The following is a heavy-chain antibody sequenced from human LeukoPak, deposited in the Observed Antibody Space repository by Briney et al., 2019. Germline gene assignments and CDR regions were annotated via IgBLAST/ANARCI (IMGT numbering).Heavy chain of an antibody. J-gene: IGHJ6*02. CDR1: GGTFSSYA. D-gene: IGHD5-18*01. CDR2: IIPIFGTA. Sequence: GASVKVSCQASGGTFSSYAISWVRQAPGQGLEWMGGIIPIFGTANYAQKFQGRVTITADESTSTAYMELSSLRSEDTAVYYCARVPLDTAMAATDLYYYYGMDVWGQGTTVTVSS. V-gene: IGHV1-69*13. CDR3: ARVPLDTAMAATDLYYYYGMDV.